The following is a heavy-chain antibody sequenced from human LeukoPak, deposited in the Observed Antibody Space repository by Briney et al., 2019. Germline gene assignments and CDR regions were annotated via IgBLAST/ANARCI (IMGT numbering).Heavy chain of an antibody. CDR3: ARDVQKLGIQHFDY. V-gene: IGHV1-69*13. CDR2: IIPIFGTA. Sequence: GASVKVSCKASGGTFSSYAISWVRQAPGQGLEWMGGIIPIFGTANYAQKFQGRVTITADESTSTAYMELSSLRSEDTAVYYCARDVQKLGIQHFDYWGQGTLVTVSS. J-gene: IGHJ4*02. D-gene: IGHD7-27*01. CDR1: GGTFSSYA.